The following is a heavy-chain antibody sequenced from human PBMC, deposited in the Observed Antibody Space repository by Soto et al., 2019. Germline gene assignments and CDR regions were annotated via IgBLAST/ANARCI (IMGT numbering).Heavy chain of an antibody. Sequence: XGPTLVNPTQTLTLTCTLSGISLSTSGVGLGWIRQTPGKALEWLALIYWNDDKHYSPSLKTRLTITKDTSKNQAVLTMTNMDPVDTATYYCARGLATLPVFAFDIWGQGTVVTVSS. CDR2: IYWNDDK. CDR1: GISLSTSGVG. J-gene: IGHJ3*02. V-gene: IGHV2-5*01. CDR3: ARGLATLPVFAFDI. D-gene: IGHD6-6*01.